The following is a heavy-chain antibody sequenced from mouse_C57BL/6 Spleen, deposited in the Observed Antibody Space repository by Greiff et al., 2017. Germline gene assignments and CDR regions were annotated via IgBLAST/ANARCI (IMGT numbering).Heavy chain of an antibody. CDR3: ASAQLRLPAFYY. J-gene: IGHJ2*01. V-gene: IGHV5-4*03. CDR2: ISDGGSYT. D-gene: IGHD3-2*02. CDR1: GFTFSSYA. Sequence: DVMLVESGGGLVKPGGSLKLSCAASGFTFSSYAMSWVRQTPEKRLEWVATISDGGSYTSYPDNVKGRFTISSDNATNNLSLHMSHLKSEDTAKYYCASAQLRLPAFYYWGQGTTLTVSS.